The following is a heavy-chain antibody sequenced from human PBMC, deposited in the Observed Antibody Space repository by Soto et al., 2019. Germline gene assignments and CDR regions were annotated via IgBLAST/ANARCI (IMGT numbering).Heavy chain of an antibody. Sequence: GASVKVSCKASGYTFTNYHMHGVRQAPGQGPEWMGIINPNGGRTSYAQRFQGRVTMTRDTSTSTVYLELSSLTSEDTAVYYCARDNMRYYSPSEGYFYYGMDVWGQGTPVTVSS. CDR3: ARDNMRYYSPSEGYFYYGMDV. V-gene: IGHV1-46*01. CDR2: INPNGGRT. D-gene: IGHD3-10*01. CDR1: GYTFTNYH. J-gene: IGHJ6*02.